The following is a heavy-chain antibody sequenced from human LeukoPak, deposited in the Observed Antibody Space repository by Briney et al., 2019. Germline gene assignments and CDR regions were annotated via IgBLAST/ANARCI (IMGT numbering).Heavy chain of an antibody. CDR2: ISYSGTT. J-gene: IGHJ3*02. Sequence: SETLSLTCTVSGGSISSSGYYWGWVRQPPGGGLEWIGSISYSGTTFDNPSLKSRVTLSVDTSKNQFSLRLSSVTAADTAVYYCARFGTSYSSSTAFDIWGQGTMVTVSS. CDR3: ARFGTSYSSSTAFDI. CDR1: GGSISSSGYY. V-gene: IGHV4-39*01. D-gene: IGHD6-6*01.